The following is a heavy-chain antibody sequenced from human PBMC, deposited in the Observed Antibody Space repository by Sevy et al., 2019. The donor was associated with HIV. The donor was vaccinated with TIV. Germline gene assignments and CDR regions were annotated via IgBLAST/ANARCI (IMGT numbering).Heavy chain of an antibody. D-gene: IGHD3-10*01. V-gene: IGHV3-7*03. CDR1: GFTLSRYW. CDR3: VRDGVYGAGSYGGY. CDR2: IKQAGSEK. Sequence: GGSLRLSCVASGFTLSRYWMNWVRQAPGKGLEWVANIKQAGSEKNYVDSVKGRFTVSRDNEKNELSLQMNSLTVDDTAVYYCVRDGVYGAGSYGGYWGQGTLVTVSS. J-gene: IGHJ4*02.